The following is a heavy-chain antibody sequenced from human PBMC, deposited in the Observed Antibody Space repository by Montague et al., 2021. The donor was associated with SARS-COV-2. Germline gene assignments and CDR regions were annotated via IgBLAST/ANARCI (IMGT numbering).Heavy chain of an antibody. CDR2: ISTSGSS. CDR3: ARDRRGMAMAGRAYYYYYMDV. J-gene: IGHJ6*03. Sequence: TLSLTCSVSGASISSANDYWTWIRQPAGKGLEWIGHISTSGSSSYNPSLKRRVTIILDTSKQPFSLELTSATAAATAVYYCARDRRGMAMAGRAYYYYYMDVWGKGTTVTVSS. CDR1: GASISSANDY. D-gene: IGHD6-19*01. V-gene: IGHV4-61*09.